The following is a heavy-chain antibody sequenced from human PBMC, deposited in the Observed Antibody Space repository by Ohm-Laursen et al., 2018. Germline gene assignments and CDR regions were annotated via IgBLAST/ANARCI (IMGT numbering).Heavy chain of an antibody. CDR1: GGSISSSSYY. J-gene: IGHJ4*02. CDR3: ARGMSTGYYGSGSYYY. Sequence: TLSLTCTVSGGSISSSSYYWGWIRQPPGKGLEWIGYIYYSGSTNYNPSLNGRVSIAVDTSKNQFSLKLNSVTAADTAVYYCARGMSTGYYGSGSYYYWGQGTLVTVSS. V-gene: IGHV4-61*05. D-gene: IGHD3-10*01. CDR2: IYYSGST.